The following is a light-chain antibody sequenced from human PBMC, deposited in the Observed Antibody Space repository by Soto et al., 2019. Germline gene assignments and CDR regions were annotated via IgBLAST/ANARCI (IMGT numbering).Light chain of an antibody. J-gene: IGKJ1*01. CDR3: QQYNNYPRT. Sequence: DIQMTQSPSSLSASVGDRVTITCQASQDISNYLNWYQQKPGKAPKLLIYDASTLESGVPSRFSGSGSGTELTLTISSLQPDDFATYYCQQYNNYPRTFGQGTKVDIK. CDR1: QDISNY. CDR2: DAS. V-gene: IGKV1-33*01.